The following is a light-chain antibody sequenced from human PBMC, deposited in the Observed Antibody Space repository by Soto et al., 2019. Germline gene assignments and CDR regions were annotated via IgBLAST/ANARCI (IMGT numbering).Light chain of an antibody. CDR2: DAS. Sequence: IQMTQSPSSLYASVGDRVTITCQASQDISNHSNWYQQKPGXDPXXLIYDASNLETGVPSRFSGSASGTYSTSTISSLPPEYIATYYCQQYNNLRTSGQGTKVDIK. CDR3: QQYNNLRT. CDR1: QDISNH. V-gene: IGKV1-33*01. J-gene: IGKJ1*01.